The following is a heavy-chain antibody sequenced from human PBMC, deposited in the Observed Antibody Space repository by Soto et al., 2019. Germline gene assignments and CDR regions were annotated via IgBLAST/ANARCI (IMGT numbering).Heavy chain of an antibody. D-gene: IGHD3-3*01. CDR2: ISYDGSNK. V-gene: IGHV3-30*18. Sequence: QVQLVESGGGVVQPGRSLRLSCAASGFTFSSYGMHWVRQAPGKGLEWVAVISYDGSNKYYADSVKGRFTISRDNSKNTLYLQMNSLRGEDTAVYYCAKDGDYDFWSGYYTFDYWGQGTLVTVSS. J-gene: IGHJ4*02. CDR3: AKDGDYDFWSGYYTFDY. CDR1: GFTFSSYG.